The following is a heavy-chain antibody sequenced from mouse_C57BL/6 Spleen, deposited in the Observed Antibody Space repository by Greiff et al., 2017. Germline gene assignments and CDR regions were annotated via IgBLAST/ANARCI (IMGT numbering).Heavy chain of an antibody. Sequence: QVQLKQSGPGLVQPSQSLSITCTVSGFSLTSYGVHWVRQSPGKGLEWLGVIWSGGSTDYNAAFISRLSISKDNSKSQVFFKMNSLQADDTAIYYCASPLYGSSPWYCDVWGTGTTVTVSS. V-gene: IGHV2-2*01. CDR3: ASPLYGSSPWYCDV. CDR2: IWSGGST. D-gene: IGHD1-1*01. CDR1: GFSLTSYG. J-gene: IGHJ1*03.